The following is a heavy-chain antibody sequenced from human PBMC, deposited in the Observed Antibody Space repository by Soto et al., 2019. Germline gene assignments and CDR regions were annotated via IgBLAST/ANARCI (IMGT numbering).Heavy chain of an antibody. V-gene: IGHV3-30-3*01. CDR2: MAYDGNSE. CDR1: GFTFSMYV. CDR3: ARVGGSFYGSWDS. J-gene: IGHJ4*02. D-gene: IGHD1-26*01. Sequence: QVQLVESGGGVVQPGRSLRLSCAASGFTFSMYVMHWVRRAPGKGLEWVAVMAYDGNSEYYGDSVKGRFFVSRDNSKNTLYLQMNSLRPEDTAVYYCARVGGSFYGSWDSWGQGALVTVSS.